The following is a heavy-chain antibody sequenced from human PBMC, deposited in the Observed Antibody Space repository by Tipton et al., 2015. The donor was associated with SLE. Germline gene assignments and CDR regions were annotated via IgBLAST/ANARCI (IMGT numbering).Heavy chain of an antibody. D-gene: IGHD4-11*01. Sequence: VQLVQSGAEVKKSGESLRISCKGSGSTPNWVGWVRQMPGKGLEWMGTIYPGDSDTRYTPSFQGQVTISADKSISTASLQWSSLKASYAALYYGARHEPVTTPFDYCGQGTLHTVSS. CDR3: ARHEPVTTPFDY. V-gene: IGHV5-51*01. CDR1: GSTPNW. CDR2: IYPGDSDT. J-gene: IGHJ4*02.